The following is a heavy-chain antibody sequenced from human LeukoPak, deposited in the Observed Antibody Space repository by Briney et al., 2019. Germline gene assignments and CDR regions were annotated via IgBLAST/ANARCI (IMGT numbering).Heavy chain of an antibody. D-gene: IGHD6-19*01. Sequence: PGGSLRLSCAASRFTFSNYDMNWVRQAPGKGLEWVSYISGSGNTIYYADSVKGRFTISRDNAENSLYLQMNSLRAEDTAVYYCARTRTAGYSSGWDHDYWGQGTLVTVSS. CDR2: ISGSGNTI. CDR1: RFTFSNYD. V-gene: IGHV3-48*03. J-gene: IGHJ4*02. CDR3: ARTRTAGYSSGWDHDY.